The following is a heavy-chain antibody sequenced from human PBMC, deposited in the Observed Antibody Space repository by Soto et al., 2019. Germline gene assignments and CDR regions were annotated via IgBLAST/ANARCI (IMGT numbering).Heavy chain of an antibody. J-gene: IGHJ4*02. Sequence: GGSLRLSCAASGFTFSSYGMHWVRQAPGKGLEWVAVIWYDGSNKYYADSVKGRFTISRDNSKNTLYLQMNSLRAEDTAVYYCARDMTYYYDSSDYWGQGTQVTVSS. CDR1: GFTFSSYG. V-gene: IGHV3-33*01. D-gene: IGHD3-22*01. CDR2: IWYDGSNK. CDR3: ARDMTYYYDSSDY.